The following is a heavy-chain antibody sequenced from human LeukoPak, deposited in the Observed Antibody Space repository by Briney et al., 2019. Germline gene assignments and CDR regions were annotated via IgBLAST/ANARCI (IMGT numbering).Heavy chain of an antibody. CDR3: ATRRDVTVPWFDP. D-gene: IGHD4-17*01. V-gene: IGHV4-59*01. CDR1: GGSISSYY. Sequence: SETLSLTCTVSGGSISSYYWSWIRQPPGKGLEWIGYIYYSGSTNYNPSLKSRVTISVDTSKNQFSLKLSSVTAADTAVYYCATRRDVTVPWFDPWGQGTLVTVSS. J-gene: IGHJ5*02. CDR2: IYYSGST.